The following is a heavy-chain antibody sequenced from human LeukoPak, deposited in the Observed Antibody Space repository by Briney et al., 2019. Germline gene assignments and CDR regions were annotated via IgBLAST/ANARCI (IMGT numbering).Heavy chain of an antibody. CDR3: AKDWGTVTPDAFDI. D-gene: IGHD4-17*01. V-gene: IGHV3-33*06. CDR1: GFTFSSYG. CDR2: IWYDGGNK. J-gene: IGHJ3*02. Sequence: GGSLRLSCAASGFTFSSYGMHWVRQAPGKGLEWVAVIWYDGGNKYYADSVKGRFTISRDNSKNTLYLQMNSLRAEDTAVYYCAKDWGTVTPDAFDIWGQGTMVTVSS.